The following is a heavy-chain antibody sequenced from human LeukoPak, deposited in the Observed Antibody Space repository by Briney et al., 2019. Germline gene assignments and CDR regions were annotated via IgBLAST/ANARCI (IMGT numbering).Heavy chain of an antibody. V-gene: IGHV3-23*01. CDR3: AGGLGGSYRYDY. D-gene: IGHD3-16*02. CDR1: GFTFSNYV. CDR2: ITASGDST. J-gene: IGHJ4*02. Sequence: GGSLRLSCAASGFTFSNYVMIWVRQAPGKGLEWVSGITASGDSTYYGDSVKGRFTMSRDNSKNTLYLQMNSLRAEDTALYYCAGGLGGSYRYDYWGQGTLVTVSS.